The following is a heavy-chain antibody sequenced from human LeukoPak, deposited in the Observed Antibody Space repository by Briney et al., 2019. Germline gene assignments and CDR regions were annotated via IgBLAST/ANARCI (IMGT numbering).Heavy chain of an antibody. V-gene: IGHV4-34*01. Sequence: SETLSLTCAVYGGSFSGYYWSWIRQPPGKGLEWIGSIYYSGSTYYNPSLKSRVTISVDTSKNQFSLKLSSVTAADTAVYYCAVGLGLRLGELSLWGQGTLVTVSS. D-gene: IGHD3-16*02. CDR3: AVGLGLRLGELSL. CDR2: IYYSGST. J-gene: IGHJ4*02. CDR1: GGSFSGYY.